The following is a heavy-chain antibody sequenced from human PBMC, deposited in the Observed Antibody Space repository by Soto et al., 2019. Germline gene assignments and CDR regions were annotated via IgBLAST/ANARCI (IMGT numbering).Heavy chain of an antibody. CDR3: ARALLWFGELLRNYYYYYGMDV. CDR1: GYTFTSYY. Sequence: QVQLVQSGAEVKKPGASVKVSCKASGYTFTSYYMHWVRQAPGQGLEWMGIINPSGGSTSYAQKFQGRVTMTRDTSTSTVYMELSSLRSEDTAVYYCARALLWFGELLRNYYYYYGMDVWGQGTTVTVSS. D-gene: IGHD3-10*01. J-gene: IGHJ6*02. V-gene: IGHV1-46*01. CDR2: INPSGGST.